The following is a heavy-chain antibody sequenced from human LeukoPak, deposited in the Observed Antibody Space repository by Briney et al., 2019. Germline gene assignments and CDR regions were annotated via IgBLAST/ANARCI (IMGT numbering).Heavy chain of an antibody. Sequence: PGGSLRLSCAASGFTFSNYAMTWLRESTGRGLEGVSGLSGGAHSAYYADSVKGRFTISRDNSKNTLYLQMNSLRAEDTAVYYCAKGKYSSSSDWFDPWGQGTLVTVSS. V-gene: IGHV3-23*01. CDR1: GFTFSNYA. D-gene: IGHD6-6*01. CDR3: AKGKYSSSSDWFDP. CDR2: LSGGAHSA. J-gene: IGHJ5*02.